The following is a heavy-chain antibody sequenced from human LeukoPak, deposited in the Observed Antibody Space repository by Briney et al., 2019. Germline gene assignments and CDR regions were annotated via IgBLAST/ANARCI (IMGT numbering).Heavy chain of an antibody. D-gene: IGHD3-10*02. Sequence: GGSLRLSCAASGFTFSTHDMHWVRQVIGKGLECVSSIGTVDDTYYPDSVKGRFTISRDNAKNSLYLQMNSLRAEDTAVYYCAELGITMIGGVWGKGTTVTISS. CDR3: AELGITMIGGV. J-gene: IGHJ6*04. CDR2: IGTVDDT. CDR1: GFTFSTHD. V-gene: IGHV3-13*01.